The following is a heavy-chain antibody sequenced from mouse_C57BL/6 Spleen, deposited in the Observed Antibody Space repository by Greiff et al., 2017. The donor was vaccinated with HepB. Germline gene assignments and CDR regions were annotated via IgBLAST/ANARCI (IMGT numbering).Heavy chain of an antibody. CDR3: TTWAWADY. D-gene: IGHD4-1*01. Sequence: VHVKQSGAELVRPGASVKLSCTASGFNIKDDYMHWVKQRPEQGLEWIGWIDPENGDTEYASKFQGKATITADTSSNTAYLQLSSLTSEDTAVYYCTTWAWADYWGQGTTLTVSS. CDR2: IDPENGDT. V-gene: IGHV14-4*01. CDR1: GFNIKDDY. J-gene: IGHJ2*01.